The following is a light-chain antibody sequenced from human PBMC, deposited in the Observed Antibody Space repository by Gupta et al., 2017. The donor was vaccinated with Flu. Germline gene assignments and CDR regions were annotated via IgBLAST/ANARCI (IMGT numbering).Light chain of an antibody. V-gene: IGKV2-28*01. J-gene: IGKJ4*01. CDR1: QSLLHSNGNNY. Sequence: DMVMPQSLLPLPATLGEPASIYCRISQSLLHSNGNNYLDWSLQKPGKYPQRLIYLGSTRGYGVPDRLSSSGSGTDFTMNISRVEAEDVGVYYCVLAVQTPPLTFGGGTKVEIK. CDR2: LGS. CDR3: VLAVQTPPLT.